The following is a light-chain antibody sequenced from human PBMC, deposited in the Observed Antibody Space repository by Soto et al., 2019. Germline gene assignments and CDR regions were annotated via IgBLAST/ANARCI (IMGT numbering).Light chain of an antibody. CDR2: KAS. J-gene: IGKJ1*01. CDR3: QHYNSYSDA. CDR1: QTISSW. Sequence: DIQMTQSPSTLSGSVGDRVTITCRASQTISSWLAWYQQKPGKAPKLLIYKASTLKSGLPSRFSGSGSGTEFTLTISILPSDVFATYYCQHYNSYSDAFGQGAKVELK. V-gene: IGKV1-5*03.